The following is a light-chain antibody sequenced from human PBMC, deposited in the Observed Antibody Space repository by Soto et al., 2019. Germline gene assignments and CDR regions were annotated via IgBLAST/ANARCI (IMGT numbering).Light chain of an antibody. CDR1: QSVSTK. CDR2: GAS. V-gene: IGKV3-15*01. J-gene: IGKJ5*01. CDR3: HQRQYWPPIT. Sequence: ILMTQSPATLSLSPGDRATLSWRASQSVSTKVAWYQQKPGQAPRLLLYGASTRATGIPARFSGSGSGTDLTLTISSLETEDFAAYYCHQRQYWPPITFGQGTRLEIK.